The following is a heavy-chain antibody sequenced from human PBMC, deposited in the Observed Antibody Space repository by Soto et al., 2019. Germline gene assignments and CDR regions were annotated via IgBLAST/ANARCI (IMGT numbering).Heavy chain of an antibody. CDR1: GFSLANYP. CDR3: AKGPHTNVGWPYYFES. CDR2: SSPRGDTI. V-gene: IGHV3-48*02. Sequence: GSLRLSCVASGFSLANYPMNWVRQSPGKGLEWISYSSPRGDTIYYADSVEGRFTISRDNARNSLSLHMSSLRDEDSALYYCAKGPHTNVGWPYYFESWGQGVPVTVSS. D-gene: IGHD6-19*01. J-gene: IGHJ4*02.